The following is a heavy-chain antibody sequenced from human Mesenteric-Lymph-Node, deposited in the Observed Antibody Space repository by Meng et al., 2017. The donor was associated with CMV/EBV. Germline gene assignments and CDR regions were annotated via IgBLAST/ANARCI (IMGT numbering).Heavy chain of an antibody. CDR3: ARAPTSYDILTGYFPNGLDV. D-gene: IGHD3-9*01. Sequence: GESLKISCAASDIIFNTHGIHWLRQAPGKGLEWVAFMWLDGTERYNENIVRGRFVGSRDKSKNTVFLQLSSLRAGDTAVYYCARAPTSYDILTGYFPNGLDVWGQGTTVTVSS. J-gene: IGHJ6*02. CDR2: MWLDGTER. CDR1: DIIFNTHG. V-gene: IGHV3-33*01.